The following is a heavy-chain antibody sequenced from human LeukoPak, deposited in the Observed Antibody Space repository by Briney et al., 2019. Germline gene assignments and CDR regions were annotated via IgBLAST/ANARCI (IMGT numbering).Heavy chain of an antibody. CDR1: GFTFSDFP. V-gene: IGHV3-53*01. CDR3: ARRAGAYSHPYDY. CDR2: IYSGGST. J-gene: IGHJ4*02. D-gene: IGHD4/OR15-4a*01. Sequence: GGSLRLSCAASGFTFSDFPMIWVRQAPGKGLESVSVIYSGGSTYYADSVKGRFTISRDNSKNTLYLQMNSLRAEDTAVYYCARRAGAYSHPYDYWGQGTLVTVSS.